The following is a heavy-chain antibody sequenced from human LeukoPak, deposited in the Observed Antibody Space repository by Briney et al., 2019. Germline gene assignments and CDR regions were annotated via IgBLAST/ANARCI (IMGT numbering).Heavy chain of an antibody. CDR1: GGSISSRSYY. CDR3: ARDRPGGSSLDY. CDR2: IYYSGST. J-gene: IGHJ4*02. Sequence: SETLSLTCTVSGGSISSRSYYWGWIRQPPGKGLEWIGSIYYSGSTYYNPSLKSRVTISVDTSKNQFSLNLSSVTAADTAVYYCARDRPGGSSLDYWGQGILVTVSS. V-gene: IGHV4-39*07. D-gene: IGHD6-13*01.